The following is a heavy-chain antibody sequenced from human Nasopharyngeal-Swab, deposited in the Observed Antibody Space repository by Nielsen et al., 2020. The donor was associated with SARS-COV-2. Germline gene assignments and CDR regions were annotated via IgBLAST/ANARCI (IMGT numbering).Heavy chain of an antibody. CDR1: GESFGPFY. CDR2: INNRGT. Sequence: SETLSLTCAVYGESFGPFYWGWIRQPPGKGLEWIGEINNRGTSYNPSLESRITISPDTSNNQISLRLTSVTAADTAIYYCVRGHFGVFDSWGQGTLVTVSS. D-gene: IGHD4/OR15-4a*01. CDR3: VRGHFGVFDS. J-gene: IGHJ4*02. V-gene: IGHV4-34*01.